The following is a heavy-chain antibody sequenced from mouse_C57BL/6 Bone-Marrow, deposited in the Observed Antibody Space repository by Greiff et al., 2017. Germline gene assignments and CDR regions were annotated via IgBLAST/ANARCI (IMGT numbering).Heavy chain of an antibody. V-gene: IGHV1-55*01. CDR3: ARGSTKVVAYWDFDV. D-gene: IGHD1-1*01. Sequence: VQLQQSGAELVKPGASVKMSCKASGYTFTSYWITWVKQRPGQGLEWIGDIYPGSGSTNYNEKFKSKDTLTVDTSSSTAYMQLSSLTSEDSAVYYGARGSTKVVAYWDFDVWGTGTTVTVSS. CDR1: GYTFTSYW. J-gene: IGHJ1*03. CDR2: IYPGSGST.